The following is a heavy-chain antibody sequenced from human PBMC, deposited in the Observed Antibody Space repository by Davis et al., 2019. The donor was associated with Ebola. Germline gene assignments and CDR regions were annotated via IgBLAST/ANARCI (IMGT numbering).Heavy chain of an antibody. Sequence: GESLKISCIASGFTFSDYHLSWIRLSQLKGLEWLSYISSKSTYTNYADSVRGRSTISRDNAKNLLFLEMSSLRCDDTCNYYCARDRGYSSGWRDYWGQGTLVTVSS. D-gene: IGHD6-19*01. V-gene: IGHV3-11*06. CDR2: ISSKSTYT. CDR1: GFTFSDYH. CDR3: ARDRGYSSGWRDY. J-gene: IGHJ4*02.